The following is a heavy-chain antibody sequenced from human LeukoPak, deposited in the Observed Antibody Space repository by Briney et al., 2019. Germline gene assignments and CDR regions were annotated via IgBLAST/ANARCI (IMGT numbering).Heavy chain of an antibody. CDR2: ISGSGGST. CDR3: AKNGYCSSTSCYEDGAFDI. V-gene: IGHV3-23*01. D-gene: IGHD2-2*01. Sequence: GGSLRLSCAASGFTFSSYAMSWVRQAPGKGLEWVSAISGSGGSTYYADSVKGRFTISRDNSKNTLYLQMNSLRAVDTAVYYCAKNGYCSSTSCYEDGAFDIWGQGTMVTVSS. J-gene: IGHJ3*02. CDR1: GFTFSSYA.